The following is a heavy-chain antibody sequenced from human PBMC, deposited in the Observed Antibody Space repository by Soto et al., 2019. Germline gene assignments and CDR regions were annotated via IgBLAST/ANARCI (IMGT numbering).Heavy chain of an antibody. Sequence: ASVKVSCKASGFSFSDYFMHWVRHAPGQGLEWMGIINPSGDSRNYAQKFQGRVTITRDTSTSTVYMDLSSLRYEDTAVYYCARDVIAPPNYFDPWGQGTLVTVSS. CDR2: INPSGDSR. D-gene: IGHD4-4*01. V-gene: IGHV1-46*01. J-gene: IGHJ5*02. CDR1: GFSFSDYF. CDR3: ARDVIAPPNYFDP.